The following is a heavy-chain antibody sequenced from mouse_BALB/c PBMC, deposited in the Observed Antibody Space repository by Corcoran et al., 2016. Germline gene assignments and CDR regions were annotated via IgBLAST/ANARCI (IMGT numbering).Heavy chain of an antibody. V-gene: IGHV8-8*01. CDR2: IWWDDDK. CDR1: GFSLSTSGMG. J-gene: IGHJ4*01. CDR3: AGMGYYGREAMDY. D-gene: IGHD1-1*01. Sequence: QVTLKESGPGILQPSQTLSLHCSFSGFSLSTSGMGVGWIRQPSGKGLEWLAHIWWDDDKRYNPALKSRLTISKDTSSNQIFLKIASVDTADTATYYCAGMGYYGREAMDYWGQGTSVTVSS.